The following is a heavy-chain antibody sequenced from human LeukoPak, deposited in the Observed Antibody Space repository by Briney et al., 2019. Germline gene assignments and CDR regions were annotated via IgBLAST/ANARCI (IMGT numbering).Heavy chain of an antibody. J-gene: IGHJ4*02. CDR2: YYYGEST. V-gene: IGHV4-59*01. CDR1: GASISNYY. D-gene: IGHD3-10*01. CDR3: ASRYGSGSYGFDF. Sequence: PSETLSLTCTVSGASISNYYWTWIRQPPGKGLEWIGYYYYGESTEYNPSLKSRVTISVDTFKNQFSLKLSSVTAADTAVYYCASRYGSGSYGFDFWGQGTLVTVSS.